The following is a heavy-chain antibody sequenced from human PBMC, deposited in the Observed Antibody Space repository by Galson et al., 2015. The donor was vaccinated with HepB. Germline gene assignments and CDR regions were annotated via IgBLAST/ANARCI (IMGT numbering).Heavy chain of an antibody. CDR1: GFTFSSYG. CDR2: IWYDGSNK. Sequence: SLRLSCAASGFTFSSYGMHWVRQAPGKGLEWVAVIWYDGSNKYYADSVKGRFTISRDNSKNTLYLQMNSLRAEDTAVYYCASQGDFWSGYGYYYYYGMDVWGQGTTVTVSS. J-gene: IGHJ6*02. V-gene: IGHV3-33*01. D-gene: IGHD3-3*01. CDR3: ASQGDFWSGYGYYYYYGMDV.